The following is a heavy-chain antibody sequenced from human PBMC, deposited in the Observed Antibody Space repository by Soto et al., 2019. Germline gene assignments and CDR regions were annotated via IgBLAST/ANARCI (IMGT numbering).Heavy chain of an antibody. D-gene: IGHD3-3*01. Sequence: SGPTLVNPTETLTLTCTVSGFSLSNARMGVSWIRQPPGKALEWLAHIFSNDEKSYSTSLKSRLTISKDTSKSQVVLTMTNMDPVDTATYYCARIHYRYDFWSGYYSEPLYYYYYYMDVWGKGTTVTV. CDR1: GFSLSNARMG. CDR2: IFSNDEK. V-gene: IGHV2-26*01. CDR3: ARIHYRYDFWSGYYSEPLYYYYYYMDV. J-gene: IGHJ6*03.